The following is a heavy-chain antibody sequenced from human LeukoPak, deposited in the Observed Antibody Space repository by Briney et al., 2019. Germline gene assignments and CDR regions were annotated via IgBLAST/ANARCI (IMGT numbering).Heavy chain of an antibody. V-gene: IGHV1-58*01. J-gene: IGHJ5*02. D-gene: IGHD6-13*01. Sequence: SVKVSCKASGFTFTSRSAVQWVRPARGQRLEWIGWIVVDSDNTNYAENFQGRVTITRDMSASTSYMELSSLRSEDTAVYFCAAPYTSSWFDLWGQGTLVTVSS. CDR2: IVVDSDNT. CDR1: GFTFTSRSA. CDR3: AAPYTSSWFDL.